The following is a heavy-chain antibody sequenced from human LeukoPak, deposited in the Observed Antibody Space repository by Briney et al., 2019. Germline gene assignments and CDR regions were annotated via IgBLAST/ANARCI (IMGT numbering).Heavy chain of an antibody. CDR1: GGTFSSYA. D-gene: IGHD5-18*01. V-gene: IGHV1-69*01. CDR2: IIPIFGTA. CDR3: ARDTAMVLYDYYMDV. Sequence: ASVKVSCKASGGTFSSYAISWVRQAPGQGLEWMGGIIPIFGTANYAQKFQGRVTITADESTSTAYMELSSLRSEDTAVYYCARDTAMVLYDYYMDVWGKGTTVTVSS. J-gene: IGHJ6*03.